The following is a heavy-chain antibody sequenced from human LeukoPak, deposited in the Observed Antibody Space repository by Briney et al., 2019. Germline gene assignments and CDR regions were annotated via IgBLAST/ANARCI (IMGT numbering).Heavy chain of an antibody. Sequence: RASVKVSCTASGYTFTSYGISWVRQAPGQGLEWRGWISAYNGNTNYAQKLQGRVTMTTDTSTSTAYMELRSLRSDDTAVYYCARDGRGRRIGTPDYWGQGTLVTVSS. CDR3: ARDGRGRRIGTPDY. CDR2: ISAYNGNT. J-gene: IGHJ4*02. V-gene: IGHV1-18*01. D-gene: IGHD1-26*01. CDR1: GYTFTSYG.